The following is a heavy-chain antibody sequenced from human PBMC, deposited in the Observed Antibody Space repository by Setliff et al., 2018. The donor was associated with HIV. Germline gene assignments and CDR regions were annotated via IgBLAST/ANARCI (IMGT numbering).Heavy chain of an antibody. CDR1: GGSINTGHYY. Sequence: SETLSLTCTVSGGSINTGHYYWSWIRHHPGKGLEWIAYIYYTGNTYSNPSLKSRITISIDTSKNQFSLKLRSVTAADTAVYYCAREAEQDYDVVTETLVEGAYIQFWGQGSLVTVSS. D-gene: IGHD3-9*01. CDR2: IYYTGNT. CDR3: AREAEQDYDVVTETLVEGAYIQF. V-gene: IGHV4-31*03. J-gene: IGHJ1*01.